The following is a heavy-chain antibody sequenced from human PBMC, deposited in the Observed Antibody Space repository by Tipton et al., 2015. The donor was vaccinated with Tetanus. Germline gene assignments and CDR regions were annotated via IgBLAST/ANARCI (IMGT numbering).Heavy chain of an antibody. CDR3: ARGSGWADF. V-gene: IGHV4-34*01. D-gene: IGHD6-19*01. CDR1: GGSISNYF. CDR2: ISPSGNT. Sequence: TLSLTCTVSGGSISNYFWRWIRQPPGKGLEWIGEISPSGNTNYNPSLKSRVTISADTSRNQFSLTLSSVTAADTAVYYCARGSGWADFWGQGTQVTVSS. J-gene: IGHJ4*02.